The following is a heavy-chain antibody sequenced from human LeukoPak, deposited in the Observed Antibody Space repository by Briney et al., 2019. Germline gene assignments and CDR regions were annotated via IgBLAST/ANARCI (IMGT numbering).Heavy chain of an antibody. V-gene: IGHV3-23*01. Sequence: PGGSLRLSCAASGFTFSSYAMSWVRQAPGEGLEWVSAIGGSGGSTYYADSVKGRFTISRDNSKNTLYLQMSSLRAEDTAVYYCAKSYGSGSYYDYWGQGTLVTVSS. J-gene: IGHJ4*02. CDR2: IGGSGGST. CDR3: AKSYGSGSYYDY. CDR1: GFTFSSYA. D-gene: IGHD3-10*01.